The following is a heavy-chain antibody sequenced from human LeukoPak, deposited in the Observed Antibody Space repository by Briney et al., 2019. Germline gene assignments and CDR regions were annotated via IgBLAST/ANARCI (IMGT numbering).Heavy chain of an antibody. J-gene: IGHJ6*02. CDR2: IYYNGST. CDR3: ARAGWTSGWDSYSYGMDV. D-gene: IGHD6-19*01. Sequence: PSQTLSLTCSVSGGSISSGNCYWSWIRQPPGKGLEWIGNIYYNGSTFYSPSLKSRLTTSVDTSKNQFSLKLSSVTAADTAVYYCARAGWTSGWDSYSYGMDVWGQGTTVTVSS. CDR1: GGSISSGNCY. V-gene: IGHV4-30-4*01.